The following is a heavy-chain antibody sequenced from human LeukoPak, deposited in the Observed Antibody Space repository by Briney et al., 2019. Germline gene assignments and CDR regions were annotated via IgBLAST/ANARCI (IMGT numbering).Heavy chain of an antibody. CDR1: GFAFSSSA. D-gene: IGHD3-16*01. J-gene: IGHJ6*03. Sequence: GGSLRLSCAASGFAFSSSAMSWVRQAPGKGLEWVSAISGSGGTTYYADSVKGRFTISRDNSKSTLYLHMNSLRAEDTAVYYCAEGVGGIYYYYYMDVWGKGTTVTVSS. V-gene: IGHV3-23*01. CDR2: ISGSGGTT. CDR3: AEGVGGIYYYYYMDV.